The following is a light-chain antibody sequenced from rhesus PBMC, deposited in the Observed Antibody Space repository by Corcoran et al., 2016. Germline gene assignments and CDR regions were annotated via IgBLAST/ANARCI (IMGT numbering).Light chain of an antibody. J-gene: IGKJ4*01. V-gene: IGKV1-74*01. CDR3: QLGYGTPLP. CDR1: ENDNNY. Sequence: DIQMTQSPSSLSASVGDRVTITCGASENDNNYLNWYQQKPGKAPKLLINKGSTLQSGAPSRFSGSGSGTDYTFTISSLPPEDVAPYYCQLGYGTPLPFGGGTKVEIK. CDR2: KGS.